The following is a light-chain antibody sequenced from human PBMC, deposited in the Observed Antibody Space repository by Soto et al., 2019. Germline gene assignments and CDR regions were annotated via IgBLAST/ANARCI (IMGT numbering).Light chain of an antibody. V-gene: IGKV3-20*01. CDR1: QSVSTY. CDR3: RQYGSSPSYT. J-gene: IGKJ2*01. CDR2: GAS. Sequence: EIVLTQSPATLSLSPGERATLSCMASQSVSTYLAWYQQKPGQAPRLLIYGASSRATGIPDRFSGSGSATDFTLTISRLEPEDFAVYYCRQYGSSPSYTFGQGTKLEIK.